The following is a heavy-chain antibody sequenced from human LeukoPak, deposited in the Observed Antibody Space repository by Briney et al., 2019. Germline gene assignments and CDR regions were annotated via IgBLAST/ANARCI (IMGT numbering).Heavy chain of an antibody. Sequence: PGRSLRLSCAASGFTFNNSGMHWVRQAPGKGLEWVAVISYDGSHKYYADSVKGRFTISRDNSKNTLYLQMNSLRAEDTAVYYCARNYDLIDYWGQGTLVTVSS. D-gene: IGHD3-3*01. J-gene: IGHJ4*02. V-gene: IGHV3-30*03. CDR1: GFTFNNSG. CDR3: ARNYDLIDY. CDR2: ISYDGSHK.